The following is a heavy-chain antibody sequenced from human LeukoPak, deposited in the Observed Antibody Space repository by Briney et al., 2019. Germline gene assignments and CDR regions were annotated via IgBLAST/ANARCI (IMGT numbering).Heavy chain of an antibody. Sequence: PSETLSLTCAVYGGSFSGYYWSWIRQPPGKGLEWIGEINHSGSTNYNPSLKSRVTISIDTSKNQFSLKLSSVTAADTAVYYCARDPRDSSSSPYWGQGTLVTVSS. CDR3: ARDPRDSSSSPY. CDR1: GGSFSGYY. V-gene: IGHV4-34*01. D-gene: IGHD6-6*01. J-gene: IGHJ4*02. CDR2: INHSGST.